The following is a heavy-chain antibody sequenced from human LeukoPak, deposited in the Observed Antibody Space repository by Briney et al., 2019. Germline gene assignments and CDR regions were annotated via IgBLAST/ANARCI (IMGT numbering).Heavy chain of an antibody. Sequence: ASVKVSCKASGYTFTSYGISWVRQAPGQGLEWMGGIIPIFGTANYAQKFQGRVTITTDESTSTAYMELSSLRSEDTAVYYCARSPRDYDILTGSYYFDYWGQGTLVTVSS. CDR1: GYTFTSYG. CDR2: IIPIFGTA. V-gene: IGHV1-69*05. J-gene: IGHJ4*02. CDR3: ARSPRDYDILTGSYYFDY. D-gene: IGHD3-9*01.